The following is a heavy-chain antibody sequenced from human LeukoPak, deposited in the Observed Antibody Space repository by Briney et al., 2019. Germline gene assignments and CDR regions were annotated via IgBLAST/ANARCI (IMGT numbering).Heavy chain of an antibody. Sequence: GGSLRLSCAASGFTFSSYSMNWVRQAPGKGLEWVSCISSSSSTIYYADSVKGRFTISRDNAKNSLYLQMNSLRAEDTAVYYCARESLYYYMDVWGKGTTVTISS. V-gene: IGHV3-48*01. CDR2: ISSSSSTI. CDR1: GFTFSSYS. J-gene: IGHJ6*03. CDR3: ARESLYYYMDV.